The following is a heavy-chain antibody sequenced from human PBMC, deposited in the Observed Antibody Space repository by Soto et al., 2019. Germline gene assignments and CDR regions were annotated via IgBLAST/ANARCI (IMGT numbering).Heavy chain of an antibody. J-gene: IGHJ4*02. CDR1: GYSFTTFW. CDR2: IYPGDSAT. D-gene: IGHD3-22*01. Sequence: PVESLKISCKGSGYSFTTFWIGWVRQMPDKGLEWMGIIYPGDSATRYSPSFQGRVTISADKSTSTAYLQWSSLKASDTAMYYCARLHDSSGYRFDYWGQGTLVTVSS. CDR3: ARLHDSSGYRFDY. V-gene: IGHV5-51*01.